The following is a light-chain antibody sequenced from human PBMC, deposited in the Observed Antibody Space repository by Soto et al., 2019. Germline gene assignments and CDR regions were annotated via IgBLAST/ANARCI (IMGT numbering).Light chain of an antibody. Sequence: IVLTQDPGTLSLSPGERATLSCRASQSVSSSYLAWYQQKPGQAPRLLIYGASSRATGIPDRFSGSGAGTDGTLTISRREPEDFAVYYCQQYGSSPRTFGQGTKVELK. CDR2: GAS. J-gene: IGKJ1*01. CDR1: QSVSSSY. CDR3: QQYGSSPRT. V-gene: IGKV3-20*01.